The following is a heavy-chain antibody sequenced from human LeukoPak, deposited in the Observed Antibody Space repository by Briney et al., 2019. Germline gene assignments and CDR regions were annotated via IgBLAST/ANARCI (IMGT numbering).Heavy chain of an antibody. Sequence: ASVKVSCKASGYTFISSGIGWVRQAPGQGLQWMGWISAYNGNTNYAQKFEGRVTLTTDTSTSTAYMELRSLRSDDTAVYYCAGAYTAMAQFDYWGQGTLVTVSS. CDR1: GYTFISSG. V-gene: IGHV1-18*01. CDR2: ISAYNGNT. CDR3: AGAYTAMAQFDY. J-gene: IGHJ4*02. D-gene: IGHD5-18*01.